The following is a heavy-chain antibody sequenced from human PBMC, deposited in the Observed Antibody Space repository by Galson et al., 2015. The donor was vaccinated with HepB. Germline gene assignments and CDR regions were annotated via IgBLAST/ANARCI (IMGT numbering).Heavy chain of an antibody. V-gene: IGHV3-21*01. CDR3: ARVPNTIFGVVKYYFDY. Sequence: SLRLSCAASGFTFSSYSMNWVRQAPGKGLEWVPSISSSSSYIYYADSVKGRFTISRDNAKNSLYLQMNSLRAEDTAVYYCARVPNTIFGVVKYYFDYWGQGTLVTVSS. CDR1: GFTFSSYS. J-gene: IGHJ4*02. D-gene: IGHD3-3*01. CDR2: ISSSSSYI.